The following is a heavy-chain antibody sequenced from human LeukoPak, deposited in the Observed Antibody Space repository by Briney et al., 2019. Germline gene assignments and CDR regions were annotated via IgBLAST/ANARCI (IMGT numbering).Heavy chain of an antibody. D-gene: IGHD6-6*01. V-gene: IGHV4-59*01. Sequence: PSETLSLTCTVSGGSISSYYWSWIRQPPGNGLEWIGYIYYSGSTNYNPSLKSRVTISVDTSKNQFSLKLSSVTAADTAVYYCARGGIIAARHFDYWGQGTLVTVSS. J-gene: IGHJ4*02. CDR1: GGSISSYY. CDR2: IYYSGST. CDR3: ARGGIIAARHFDY.